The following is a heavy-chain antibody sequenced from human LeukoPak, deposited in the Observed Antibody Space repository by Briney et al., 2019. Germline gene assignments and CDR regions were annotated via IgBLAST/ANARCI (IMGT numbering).Heavy chain of an antibody. CDR3: ARNSRITMIVVVTRRGAFDI. CDR2: IYHSGST. V-gene: IGHV4-4*02. CDR1: GGSISSSNW. J-gene: IGHJ3*02. Sequence: PSGTLSLTCAVSGGSISSSNWWSWVRQPPGKGLEWIGEIYHSGSTNYNPSLKSRVTISVDKSKNQFSLKLSSVTAADTAVYYCARNSRITMIVVVTRRGAFDIWGQGTMVTVSS. D-gene: IGHD3-22*01.